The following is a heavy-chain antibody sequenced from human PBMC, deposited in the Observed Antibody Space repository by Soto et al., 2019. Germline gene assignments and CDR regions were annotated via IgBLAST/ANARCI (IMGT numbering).Heavy chain of an antibody. CDR2: ISYDSSNK. Sequence: VQLLESGGGLIQPGGSLRLSCAASGFTFSYGIHWLRQAPGKGLEWVAYISYDSSNKFYGDSLKGRFTIYRDNSKNTQFLQMNSLRAEDTAVYYCAKLVIGYCSGNTCDDYWGQGTLVAVSS. D-gene: IGHD2-15*01. V-gene: IGHV3-30*18. CDR3: AKLVIGYCSGNTCDDY. CDR1: GFTFSYG. J-gene: IGHJ4*02.